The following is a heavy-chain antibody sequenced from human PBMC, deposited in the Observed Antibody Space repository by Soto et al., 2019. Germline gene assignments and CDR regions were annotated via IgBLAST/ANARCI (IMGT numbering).Heavy chain of an antibody. CDR1: GYTFTSYY. J-gene: IGHJ3*02. CDR2: INPSGGST. D-gene: IGHD2-15*01. Sequence: WASVKVSCKASGYTFTSYYMHWVRQAPGQGLEWMGIINPSGGSTSYAQKFQGRVTMTRDTSTSTVYMELSSLRSEDTAVYYCARDRGIVVVVAATPGYAFDIWGQGTMVTVSS. V-gene: IGHV1-46*03. CDR3: ARDRGIVVVVAATPGYAFDI.